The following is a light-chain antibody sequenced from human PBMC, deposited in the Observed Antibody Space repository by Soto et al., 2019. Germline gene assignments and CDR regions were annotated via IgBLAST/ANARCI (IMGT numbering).Light chain of an antibody. V-gene: IGLV1-44*01. Sequence: QSVLTQPPSASGTPGQRVTISCSGSSSNIGSNAVHWYQHLPGTDPKLLIYSNDQRPSGVPDRFSCCKSGSSASLAISGLQSADEDDDYCAAWDNSRYGPVFGGGTKLTVL. CDR3: AAWDNSRYGPV. J-gene: IGLJ3*02. CDR1: SSNIGSNA. CDR2: SND.